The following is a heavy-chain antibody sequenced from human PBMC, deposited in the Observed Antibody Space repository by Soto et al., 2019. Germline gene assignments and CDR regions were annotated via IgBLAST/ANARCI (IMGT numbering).Heavy chain of an antibody. J-gene: IGHJ6*03. Sequence: GGSLRLSCAASGFTFSSYSMNWVRQAPGKGLEWVSYISSSSTIYYADSVKGRFTISRDNAKNSLYLQMNSLRAEDTAVYYCARALGYCSGGSCSPYYYYYMDVWGKGTTVTVSS. CDR3: ARALGYCSGGSCSPYYYYYMDV. V-gene: IGHV3-48*01. D-gene: IGHD2-15*01. CDR2: ISSSSTI. CDR1: GFTFSSYS.